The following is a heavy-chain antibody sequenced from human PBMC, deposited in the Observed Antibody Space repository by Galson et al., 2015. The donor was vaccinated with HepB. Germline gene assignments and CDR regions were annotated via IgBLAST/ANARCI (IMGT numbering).Heavy chain of an antibody. Sequence: LRLSCAVSGFTVNRYWMHWVRQAPGKGLVWVARINSDGSGTAYADFVRGRFTISRDNARKRLYLQMNGLKVKDTAVYYCARDPGGGGYDLDSWGQGAQVSLSS. CDR1: GFTVNRYW. CDR3: ARDPGGGGYDLDS. D-gene: IGHD5-12*01. J-gene: IGHJ5*01. V-gene: IGHV3-74*01. CDR2: INSDGSGT.